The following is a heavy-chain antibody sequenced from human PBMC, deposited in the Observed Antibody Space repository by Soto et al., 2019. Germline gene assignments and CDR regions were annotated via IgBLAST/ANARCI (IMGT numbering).Heavy chain of an antibody. CDR2: ISAYNGNT. CDR1: GYTFTSCC. D-gene: IGHD3-22*01. Sequence: ASVNVSCKPSGYTFTSCCMSWVRQAPGQGLEWMGWISAYNGNTSYAQKLQGRVTMTTDTSTSTAYMELRSLRSDDTAVYYCASSAGGIDDSSGNYWGQGTLVTVSS. V-gene: IGHV1-18*01. CDR3: ASSAGGIDDSSGNY. J-gene: IGHJ4*02.